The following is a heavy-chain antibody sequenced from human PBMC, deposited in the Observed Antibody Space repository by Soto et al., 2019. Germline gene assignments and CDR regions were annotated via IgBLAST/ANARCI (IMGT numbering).Heavy chain of an antibody. CDR1: GDTFNSYV. Sequence: QVQLVQSGPAVKKPGSSVKVSCKASGDTFNSYVITWVRQAPGQGLEWLGGIITAFGTTSYAQNFRDRLTMTADEAATTDHMELSSLTSDDTAMYYCTRSYGYTFGGSLDNWGQGTLVTVSS. J-gene: IGHJ4*02. CDR3: TRSYGYTFGGSLDN. CDR2: IITAFGTT. V-gene: IGHV1-69*01. D-gene: IGHD5-18*01.